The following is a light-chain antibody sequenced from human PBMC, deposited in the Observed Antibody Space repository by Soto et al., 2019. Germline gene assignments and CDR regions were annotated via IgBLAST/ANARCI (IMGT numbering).Light chain of an antibody. J-gene: IGLJ2*01. CDR1: RSNIGSNF. CDR3: ASWDDDLNGLL. CDR2: SNN. V-gene: IGLV1-44*01. Sequence: QSVLTQPHSASGTPGQRVTISCSGIRSNIGSNFVNWYQKLPGTAPKLLIHSNNERPSGVPGRFSGSKSGTSASLAISGLQSEDEADYYCASWDDDLNGLLFGGGTKLTVL.